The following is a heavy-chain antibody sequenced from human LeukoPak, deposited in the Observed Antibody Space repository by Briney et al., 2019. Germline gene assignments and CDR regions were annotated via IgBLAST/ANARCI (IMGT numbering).Heavy chain of an antibody. Sequence: SETLSLTCTVSGGSISSYYWSWIRQPPGKGLEWIGYIDYSGSTCYNPSLRSRVTISVDRSKNQFSLKVRSVTAADTAVYYCARLNGGYWGQGTLVTVSS. CDR3: ARLNGGY. D-gene: IGHD1-1*01. CDR2: IDYSGST. CDR1: GGSISSYY. V-gene: IGHV4-59*08. J-gene: IGHJ4*02.